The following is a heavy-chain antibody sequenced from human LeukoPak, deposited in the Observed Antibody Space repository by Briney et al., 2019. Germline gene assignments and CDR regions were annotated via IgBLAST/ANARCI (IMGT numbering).Heavy chain of an antibody. CDR2: IYTSGST. CDR3: ARDVRRAYYGSGSSYWFDP. Sequence: SETLSLTCTVSGGSISSYYWSWIRQPAGKGLEWIGRIYTSGSTNYNPSLKSRVTMSVDTSKNQFSLKLSSVTAADTAVYYCARDVRRAYYGSGSSYWFDPRGQGTLVTVSS. J-gene: IGHJ5*02. V-gene: IGHV4-4*07. D-gene: IGHD3-10*01. CDR1: GGSISSYY.